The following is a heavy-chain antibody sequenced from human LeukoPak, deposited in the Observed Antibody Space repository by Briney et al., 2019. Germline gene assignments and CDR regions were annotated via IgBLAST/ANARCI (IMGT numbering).Heavy chain of an antibody. CDR1: GYTFTSYD. D-gene: IGHD1-26*01. Sequence: ASVKVSCKASGYTFTSYDINWVRQATGQGLEWMGWMSPNSGNTGYAQKFQGRVTMTRNTSISTAYMELSSLRSEDTAVYYCVEATDYYGMDVWGQGTTVTVSS. CDR2: MSPNSGNT. J-gene: IGHJ6*02. V-gene: IGHV1-8*01. CDR3: VEATDYYGMDV.